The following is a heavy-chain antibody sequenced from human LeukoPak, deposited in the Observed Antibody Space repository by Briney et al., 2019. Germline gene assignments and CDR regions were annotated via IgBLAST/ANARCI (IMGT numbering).Heavy chain of an antibody. CDR2: ISSNGGST. Sequence: GGSLRLSCAASGFTFSSYAMHWVRQAPGKGLEYVSAISSNGGSTYYANSVKGRFTISRDNSKNTLYLQMGSLRAEDMAVYYCATQLVRDYFDYWGQGTLVTVSS. V-gene: IGHV3-64*01. CDR1: GFTFSSYA. J-gene: IGHJ4*02. D-gene: IGHD6-6*01. CDR3: ATQLVRDYFDY.